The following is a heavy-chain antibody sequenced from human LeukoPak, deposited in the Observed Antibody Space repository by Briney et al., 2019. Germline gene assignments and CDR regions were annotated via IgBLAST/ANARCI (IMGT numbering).Heavy chain of an antibody. D-gene: IGHD4-23*01. CDR1: EFSVGSNY. CDR2: IYSGGST. CDR3: ARDVYGSNHPVNWFDP. V-gene: IGHV3-66*01. Sequence: GGSLRLSCAASEFSVGSNYMTWVRQAPGKGLEWVSLIYSGGSTYYADSVKGRFTISRDNSKNTLYLQMNSLRAEDTALYHCARDVYGSNHPVNWFDPWGQGTLVTVSS. J-gene: IGHJ5*02.